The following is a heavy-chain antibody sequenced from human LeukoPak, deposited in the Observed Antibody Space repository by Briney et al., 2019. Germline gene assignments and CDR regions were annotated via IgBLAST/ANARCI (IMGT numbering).Heavy chain of an antibody. D-gene: IGHD3-22*01. CDR2: IYSGGPT. CDR3: ARDPYDSGDNYHGYFDY. V-gene: IGHV3-66*01. CDR1: GFSVRSKF. J-gene: IGHJ4*02. Sequence: PGGSLRLSCAASGFSVRSKFMSWVRQAPGKGLEWVSIIYSGGPTYYADSVKGRFTISRDNSKNTLYLQMNSLRAEDTAVYYCARDPYDSGDNYHGYFDYWGRGTLVTVSS.